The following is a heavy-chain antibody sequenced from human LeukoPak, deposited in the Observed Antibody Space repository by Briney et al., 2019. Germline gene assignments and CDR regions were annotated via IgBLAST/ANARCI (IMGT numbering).Heavy chain of an antibody. Sequence: GGSLRLSCVASGFTFSSYAMSWVRQAPGKGLEWVSAISGSGVTTHYAGSVKGRFSISRDNSKNTLYLQMNSLRAVDTALYYCAKKVVVGATSPYSDFQDWGQGTLVTVSS. V-gene: IGHV3-23*01. CDR1: GFTFSSYA. CDR2: ISGSGVTT. CDR3: AKKVVVGATSPYSDFQD. J-gene: IGHJ1*01. D-gene: IGHD1-26*01.